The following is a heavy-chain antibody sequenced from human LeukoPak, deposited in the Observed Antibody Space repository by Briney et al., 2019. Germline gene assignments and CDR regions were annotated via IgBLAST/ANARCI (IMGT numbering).Heavy chain of an antibody. CDR1: GFTFSSYW. V-gene: IGHV3-74*01. D-gene: IGHD3-3*01. Sequence: GGSLRLSCAASGFTFSSYWMHWVRQAPGKGLVWVSRINSDGSSTSYADSVKGRFTISRDNAKNTLYLQMNSLRAEDTAVYYCAREAGVTYYDFWSGLNWFDPWGQGTLVTVSS. CDR3: AREAGVTYYDFWSGLNWFDP. CDR2: INSDGSST. J-gene: IGHJ5*02.